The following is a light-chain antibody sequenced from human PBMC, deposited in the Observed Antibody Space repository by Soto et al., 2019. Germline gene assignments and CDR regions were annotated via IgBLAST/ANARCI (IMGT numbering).Light chain of an antibody. CDR1: QSVISNF. Sequence: EIVLTQSPGTLSLSPGERATLSCRASQSVISNFLAWYQQKPGQAPRVLIYGASSRATGIPDRFSGSGSGTDFTLTISRLDPEDFAVYYCQQYGRSPGLFTFGPGTKVDV. V-gene: IGKV3-20*01. CDR2: GAS. CDR3: QQYGRSPGLFT. J-gene: IGKJ3*01.